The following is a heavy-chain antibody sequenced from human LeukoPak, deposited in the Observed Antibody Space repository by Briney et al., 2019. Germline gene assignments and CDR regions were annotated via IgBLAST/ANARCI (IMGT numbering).Heavy chain of an antibody. CDR2: INHSGST. CDR1: GGSISSSSYY. CDR3: ASLSYYYDSSGYPLDY. J-gene: IGHJ4*02. V-gene: IGHV4-39*07. Sequence: SQTLPLTCTVSGGSISSSSYYWSWIRQPPGKGLEWIGEINHSGSTNYNPSLKSRVTISVDTSKNQFSLKLSSVTAADTAVYYCASLSYYYDSSGYPLDYWGQGTLVTVSS. D-gene: IGHD3-22*01.